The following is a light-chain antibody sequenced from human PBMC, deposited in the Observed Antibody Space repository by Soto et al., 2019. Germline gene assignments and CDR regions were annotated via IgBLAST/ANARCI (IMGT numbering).Light chain of an antibody. CDR1: GSKIGAGYD. CDR2: GNS. Sequence: QSVLTHPPSVSGAPGQRVTLPCTGTGSKIGAGYDVHWYQQLPGTAPKLLIYGNSNRPSGVPDRFSGSKSGTSASLAITGLQSEDEADYYCQSYDSSLSGSVFGGGTKLTVL. J-gene: IGLJ3*02. CDR3: QSYDSSLSGSV. V-gene: IGLV1-40*01.